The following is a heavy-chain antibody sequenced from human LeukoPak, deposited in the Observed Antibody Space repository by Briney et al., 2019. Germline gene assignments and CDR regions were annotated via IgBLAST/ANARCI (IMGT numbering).Heavy chain of an antibody. CDR1: GFTFSSYA. V-gene: IGHV3-23*01. Sequence: GGSLRLSCAASGFTFSSYAMSWVRQAPGKGLEWVSAISGSGGSTYYADSVKGRFTISRDSSKNTLYLQMNSLRAEDTAVYYCAKVVYDSSGQFDYWGQGTLVTVSS. D-gene: IGHD3-22*01. CDR2: ISGSGGST. J-gene: IGHJ4*02. CDR3: AKVVYDSSGQFDY.